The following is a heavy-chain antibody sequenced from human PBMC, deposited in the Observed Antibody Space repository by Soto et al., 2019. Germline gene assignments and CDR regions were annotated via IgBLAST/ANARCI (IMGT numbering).Heavy chain of an antibody. Sequence: QVQLVQSGAEVKKPGSSVKVSCKASGGTFSSYTISWVRQAPGQGLEWMGRIIPILGIANYAQKFQGRVTITADKSTSTAYMELSSLRSEDTAVYYCAAYGDYYYDGMDVWGQGTTVTVSS. CDR1: GGTFSSYT. CDR3: AAYGDYYYDGMDV. D-gene: IGHD4-17*01. CDR2: IIPILGIA. V-gene: IGHV1-69*02. J-gene: IGHJ6*02.